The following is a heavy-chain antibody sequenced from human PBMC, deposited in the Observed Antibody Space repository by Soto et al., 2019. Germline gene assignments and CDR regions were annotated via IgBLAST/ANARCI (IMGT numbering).Heavy chain of an antibody. CDR3: ARDVYGSGSYYNFYYYYGMDG. CDR1: GFTFSSYW. CDR2: IKQDGSEK. Sequence: PGGSLRLSCAASGFTFSSYWMSWVRQAPGKGLEWVANIKQDGSEKYYVDSVKGRFTISRDNAKNSLYLQMNSLRAEDTAVYYCARDVYGSGSYYNFYYYYGMDGWGQGTTVTVSS. J-gene: IGHJ6*02. V-gene: IGHV3-7*05. D-gene: IGHD3-10*01.